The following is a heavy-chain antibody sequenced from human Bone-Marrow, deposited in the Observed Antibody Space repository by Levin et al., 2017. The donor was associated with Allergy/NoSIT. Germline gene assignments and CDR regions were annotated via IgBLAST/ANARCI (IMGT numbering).Heavy chain of an antibody. J-gene: IGHJ4*02. D-gene: IGHD4-23*01. CDR1: GGSVSSGSYY. CDR3: ARGSYFGGLSFDC. Sequence: SQTLSLTCTVSGGSVSSGSYYWSWIRQPPGKGLEWIAYIYHSGSTKYNPSLKSRVTISLDTSRNQFSLRLTSLTAAETAVYYCARGSYFGGLSFDCWGKGTLFTVSS. CDR2: IYHSGST. V-gene: IGHV4-61*01.